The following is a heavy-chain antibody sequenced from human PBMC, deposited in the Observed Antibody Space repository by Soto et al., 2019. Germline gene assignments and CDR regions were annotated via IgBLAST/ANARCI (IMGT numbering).Heavy chain of an antibody. CDR2: ISTYNGNT. CDR1: GYTFTSVG. J-gene: IGHJ5*02. V-gene: IGHV1-18*01. CDR3: ARVPSDGSGRWFDP. Sequence: QVQLVQSGAEVKKPGASVKVSCKAFGYTFTSVGISWVRQAPGQGLEWMGWISTYNGNTNYAQKIQGRVTMTTDTSTTTAYLELRSLTSDDTAVYYCARVPSDGSGRWFDPWGQGTPVIVSS. D-gene: IGHD3-10*01.